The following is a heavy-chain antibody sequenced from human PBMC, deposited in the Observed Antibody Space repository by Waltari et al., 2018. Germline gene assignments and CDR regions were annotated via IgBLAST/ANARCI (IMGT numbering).Heavy chain of an antibody. CDR2: LFHEGRNH. J-gene: IGHJ2*01. Sequence: QVQLVESGGGVVHPGRSLRLSCAASGFAFRSYAMYWVRQAPGKGLEWVAMLFHEGRNHYDADSVKGRFTVSRDNSNNTIYLQMNSLRAGDTAVYYCARDAGRDSGSEHKTVEGYFDHWGRGSLVIVST. CDR3: ARDAGRDSGSEHKTVEGYFDH. D-gene: IGHD1-26*01. CDR1: GFAFRSYA. V-gene: IGHV3-33*01.